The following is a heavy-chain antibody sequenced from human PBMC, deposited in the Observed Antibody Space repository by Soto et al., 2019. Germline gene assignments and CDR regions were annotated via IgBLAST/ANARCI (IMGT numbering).Heavy chain of an antibody. CDR1: GGSFSNFG. D-gene: IGHD5-12*01. CDR2: IVPVFGRP. Sequence: SVKVSCKASGGSFSNFGISWVRQAPGQGLEWMGGIVPVFGRPNYAQRFRGRLTITADESTSTGYMKLISLRSDDTAVYYCAREGSGYNFWGQGTQVTVSS. CDR3: AREGSGYNF. J-gene: IGHJ4*02. V-gene: IGHV1-69*13.